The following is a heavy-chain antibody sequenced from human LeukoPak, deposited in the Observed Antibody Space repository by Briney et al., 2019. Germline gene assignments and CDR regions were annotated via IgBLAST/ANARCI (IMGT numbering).Heavy chain of an antibody. CDR2: INSDGSST. J-gene: IGHJ4*02. Sequence: GGSLRLSCAASGFTFSSYWMHWVRQAPGKGLVWVSRINSDGSSTSYADSVKGRFTISRDNAKNTLYLQMNSLRAEDAAVYYCARGYYYDSSGFDYWGQGTLVTVSS. V-gene: IGHV3-74*01. CDR1: GFTFSSYW. D-gene: IGHD3-22*01. CDR3: ARGYYYDSSGFDY.